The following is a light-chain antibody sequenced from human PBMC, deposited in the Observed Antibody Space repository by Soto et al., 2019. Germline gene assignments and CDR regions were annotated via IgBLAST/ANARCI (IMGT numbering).Light chain of an antibody. CDR2: AAS. V-gene: IGKV1-27*01. Sequence: DIQMTQSPSSLSACVGDRVTITCRASHDISNSLAWYQQKPGQVPKLVIFAASTLQSGVPSRFSGSGSGTDFTLTINSLQPEDVATYYCQKYNGAPPLFTFGPGTKVDIK. J-gene: IGKJ3*01. CDR3: QKYNGAPPLFT. CDR1: HDISNS.